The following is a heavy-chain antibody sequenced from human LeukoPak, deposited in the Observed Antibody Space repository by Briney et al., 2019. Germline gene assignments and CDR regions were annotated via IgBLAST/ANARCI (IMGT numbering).Heavy chain of an antibody. CDR2: IYYSGST. CDR1: GGSISSSSYY. CDR3: ARGVTGTTTLQDF. D-gene: IGHD1-20*01. V-gene: IGHV4-39*07. J-gene: IGHJ4*02. Sequence: PSETLSLTCTVSGGSISSSSYYWGWIRQPPGKGLEWIGSIYYSGSTYYNPSLKSRVTISVDTSKKQFFLRLTSVTAADTAVYYCARGVTGTTTLQDFWGQGTLVTVSS.